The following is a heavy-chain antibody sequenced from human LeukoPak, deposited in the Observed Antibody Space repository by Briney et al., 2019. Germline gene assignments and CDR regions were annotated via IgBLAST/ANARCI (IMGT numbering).Heavy chain of an antibody. CDR1: GFTFSSYA. CDR2: ISYDGSNK. Sequence: GGSLRLSCAASGFTFSSYAMHWVRQAPGKGLEWVAVISYDGSNKYHADSVKGRFTISRDNSKNTLYLQMNSLRAEDTAVYYCARGQNNWNPFDYWGQGTLVTVSS. D-gene: IGHD1-20*01. J-gene: IGHJ4*02. CDR3: ARGQNNWNPFDY. V-gene: IGHV3-30-3*01.